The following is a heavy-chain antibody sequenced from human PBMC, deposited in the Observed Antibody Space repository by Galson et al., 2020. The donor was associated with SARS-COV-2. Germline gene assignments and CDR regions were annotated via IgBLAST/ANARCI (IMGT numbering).Heavy chain of an antibody. CDR3: ARSYTLQRFHPIDR. CDR1: GDSISSNYW. Sequence: SETLSLTCAVSGDSISSNYWWNWVRQPPGKGLEWIGKIYHRGNSIHNPSLESRITISIDKSRNQFSLKLNSVTAADTAVYYCARSYTLQRFHPIDRWGQGTLVTVSS. J-gene: IGHJ5*02. CDR2: IYHRGNS. V-gene: IGHV4-4*02.